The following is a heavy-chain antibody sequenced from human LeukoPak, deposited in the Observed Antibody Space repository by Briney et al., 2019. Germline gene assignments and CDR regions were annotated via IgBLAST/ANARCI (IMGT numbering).Heavy chain of an antibody. CDR3: ARHRPDCSGGSCSVGWFDP. Sequence: PSETLSLTCTVSGGSISSYYWSWIRQPPGKGLEWIGYIYTSGSTNYNPSLKSLVTISVDTSKNQFSLKLSSVTAADTAVYYCARHRPDCSGGSCSVGWFDPWGQGTLVTVSS. V-gene: IGHV4-4*09. J-gene: IGHJ5*02. CDR1: GGSISSYY. D-gene: IGHD2-15*01. CDR2: IYTSGST.